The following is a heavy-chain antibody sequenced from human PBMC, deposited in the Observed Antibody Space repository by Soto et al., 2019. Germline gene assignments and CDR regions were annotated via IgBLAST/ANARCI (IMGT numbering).Heavy chain of an antibody. CDR1: SGFIDNVYW. CDR3: AREFAY. J-gene: IGHJ4*02. V-gene: IGHV4-4*02. CDR2: TSHDGVT. Sequence: SETLSLTCAVSSGFIDNVYWWSWGRHSPGKGLEWIGETSHDGVTNYNPSLEGRVTISVDTSKTQFSLKLTSVTAADTAVYYCAREFAYWGQGILFTVSS.